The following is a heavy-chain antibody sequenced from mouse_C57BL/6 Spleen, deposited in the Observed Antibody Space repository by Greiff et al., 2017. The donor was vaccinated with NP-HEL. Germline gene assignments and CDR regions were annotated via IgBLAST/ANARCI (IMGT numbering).Heavy chain of an antibody. CDR3: ARPYDYDGAWFAY. D-gene: IGHD2-4*01. Sequence: QVQLQQPGAELVKPGASVKLSCKASGYTFTSYWMQWVKQRPGQDLEWIGEIDPSDSYTNYNQKFKGKATLTVDTSSSTAYMQLSSLTSEDSAVYYCARPYDYDGAWFAYWGQGTLVTVSA. J-gene: IGHJ3*01. CDR2: IDPSDSYT. CDR1: GYTFTSYW. V-gene: IGHV1-50*01.